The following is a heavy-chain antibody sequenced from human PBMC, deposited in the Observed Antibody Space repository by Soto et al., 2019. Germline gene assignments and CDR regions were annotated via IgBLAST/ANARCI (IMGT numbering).Heavy chain of an antibody. CDR2: INHSGST. CDR3: ARGLRAAAGTMKAVDI. D-gene: IGHD6-13*01. CDR1: GGSFSGYY. Sequence: PSETLSLTCAVYGGSFSGYYWSWIRQPPGKGLEWIGEINHSGSTNYNPSLKSRVTISVDTSKNQFSLKLSSVTAADTAVYYCARGLRAAAGTMKAVDIWGQGTMVTVSS. J-gene: IGHJ3*02. V-gene: IGHV4-34*01.